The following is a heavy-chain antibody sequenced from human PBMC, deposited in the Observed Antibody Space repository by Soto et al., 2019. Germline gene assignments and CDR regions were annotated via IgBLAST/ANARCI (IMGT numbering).Heavy chain of an antibody. CDR3: AREGYYYGSGFQNYYYYYAMDV. CDR2: IIPIFGRA. Sequence: GVSVEVGSEASGGSVRSYAISGVRKDPGKGLEGMGGIIPIFGRANYAQKFQGRVKITADESTSTAYMELSSLRSEDTAVYYCAREGYYYGSGFQNYYYYYAMDVWGQGTTVPSP. V-gene: IGHV1-69*13. D-gene: IGHD3-10*01. CDR1: GGSVRSYA. J-gene: IGHJ6*02.